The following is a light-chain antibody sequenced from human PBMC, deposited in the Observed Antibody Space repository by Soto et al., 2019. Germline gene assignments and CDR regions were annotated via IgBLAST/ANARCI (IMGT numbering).Light chain of an antibody. V-gene: IGKV1-5*01. CDR3: QQYHTFWT. CDR1: QSISRW. Sequence: DIPMTPPPSTLSASVGDSVTIACRASQSISRWLAWYQQKPGKAPKLLIFDASTLEVGVPSRFSGSGYGTEFTLTISSLQSEDFATYYCQQYHTFWTFGQGTKVDI. CDR2: DAS. J-gene: IGKJ1*01.